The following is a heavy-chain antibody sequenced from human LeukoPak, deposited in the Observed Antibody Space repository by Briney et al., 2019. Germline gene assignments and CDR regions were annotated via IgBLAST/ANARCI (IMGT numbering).Heavy chain of an antibody. J-gene: IGHJ4*02. CDR1: GGSMSSGYYY. V-gene: IGHV4-61*02. CDR2: ISTSGST. Sequence: SETLSLTCTVSGGSMSSGYYYWSWIRQPAGKGLEWIGRISTSGSTYYNPSLKSRVTISVDTSKNQFSLKLSSVTAADTAVYYCAREKALMDHYDFSGYDWEYWGQGSLVIVSS. D-gene: IGHD3-22*01. CDR3: AREKALMDHYDFSGYDWEY.